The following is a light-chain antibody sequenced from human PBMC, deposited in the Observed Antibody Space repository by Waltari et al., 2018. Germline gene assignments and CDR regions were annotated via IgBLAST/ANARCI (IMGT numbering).Light chain of an antibody. Sequence: EIVLTQSPGTLSLSPGERATISCRASQNIGRYLVWYQQKPGKAPSLLIYEASRRATGIPDRFSGSGSGTDFSLTISRLEPEDFAVYYCQNHERLPATFGQGTKVEIK. CDR1: QNIGRY. V-gene: IGKV3-20*01. CDR3: QNHERLPAT. CDR2: EAS. J-gene: IGKJ1*01.